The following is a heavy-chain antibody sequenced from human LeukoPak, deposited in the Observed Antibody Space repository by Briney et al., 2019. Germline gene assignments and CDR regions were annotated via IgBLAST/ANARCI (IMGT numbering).Heavy chain of an antibody. CDR1: GGSLSGYY. J-gene: IGHJ4*02. CDR3: ARAIGYCSSTSCYTYDY. Sequence: SETLSLTCAVYGGSLSGYYWSWIRQPPGKGLEWIGEINHSGRTNYNPSLKSRVTISVDTSKNQFSLKLSSVTAADTAVYYCARAIGYCSSTSCYTYDYWGQGTLVTVSS. CDR2: INHSGRT. D-gene: IGHD2-2*02. V-gene: IGHV4-34*09.